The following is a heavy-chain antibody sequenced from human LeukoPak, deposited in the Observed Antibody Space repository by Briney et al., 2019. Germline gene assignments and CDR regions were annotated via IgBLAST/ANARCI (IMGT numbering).Heavy chain of an antibody. CDR3: ARDPRQKIPNYYYYGMDV. J-gene: IGHJ6*02. CDR1: GGSFSGYY. D-gene: IGHD2-21*01. Sequence: PSETLSLTCAVYGGSFSGYYWSWIRQPPGKGLEWIGEINHSGSTNYNPSLKSRVTISVDTSKSQFSLKLSSVTAADTAVYYCARDPRQKIPNYYYYGMDVWGQGTTVTVSS. V-gene: IGHV4-34*01. CDR2: INHSGST.